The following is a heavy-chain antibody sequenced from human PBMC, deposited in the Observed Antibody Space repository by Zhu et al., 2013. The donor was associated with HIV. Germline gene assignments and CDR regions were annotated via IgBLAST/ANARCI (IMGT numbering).Heavy chain of an antibody. CDR1: GGALNSYG. D-gene: IGHD2-2*01. Sequence: QVQLEQSGAEVKPPGSSVKVSCKASGGALNSYGVTWVRQAPGQGLEWMGTVVPIFGKTDYAQSFQGRLTITADDSADTAYMELSSLRFEDTAIYYCARGSTSAGGRYWGQGTLVTVSS. CDR2: VVPIFGKT. J-gene: IGHJ4*02. V-gene: IGHV1-69*18. CDR3: ARGSTSAGGRY.